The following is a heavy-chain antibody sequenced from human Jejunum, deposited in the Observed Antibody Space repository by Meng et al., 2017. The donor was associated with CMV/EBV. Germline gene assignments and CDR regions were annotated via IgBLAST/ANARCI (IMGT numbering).Heavy chain of an antibody. V-gene: IGHV4-59*01. J-gene: IGHJ4*02. Sequence: SIGSISPYYGSWIRQPPGKGLEWIGDIYYSGSTNYNPSLKSRVTISVDTSKNHFSLKLSSVTAADTAVYYCARGGDWNEGGRFDYWGQGTRVTVSS. D-gene: IGHD1-1*01. CDR2: IYYSGST. CDR1: IGSISPYY. CDR3: ARGGDWNEGGRFDY.